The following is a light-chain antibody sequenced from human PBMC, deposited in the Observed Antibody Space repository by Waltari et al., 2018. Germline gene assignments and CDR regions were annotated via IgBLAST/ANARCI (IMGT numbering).Light chain of an antibody. CDR1: QSVSSSY. Sequence: EIVLTQSPGPLSLSPGERATLSCRASQSVSSSYLAWYQQKPGQAPRLLIYGASSRATGIPDRFSGSGSGTDFTLTISRLEPEDFAVYYCQQYGSSPPITFGQGTRLGIK. CDR3: QQYGSSPPIT. J-gene: IGKJ5*01. CDR2: GAS. V-gene: IGKV3-20*01.